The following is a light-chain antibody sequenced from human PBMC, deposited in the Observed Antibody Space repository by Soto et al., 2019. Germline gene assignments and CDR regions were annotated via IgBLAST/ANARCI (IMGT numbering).Light chain of an antibody. V-gene: IGKV1-5*03. CDR2: KAS. CDR1: QSVGSW. Sequence: DIQLTQSPSTLSASVGDRVTITCRASQSVGSWLAWFQQKPGKAPNLLIYKASSLESGVPSRFSGSGSGTEFTLTISSLQPDDFATYHCQQYNGYFRTFGQGTKVEIK. CDR3: QQYNGYFRT. J-gene: IGKJ1*01.